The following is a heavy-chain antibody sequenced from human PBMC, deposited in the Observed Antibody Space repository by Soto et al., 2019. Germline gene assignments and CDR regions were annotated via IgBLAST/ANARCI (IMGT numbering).Heavy chain of an antibody. D-gene: IGHD2-15*01. CDR2: IIPIFGTP. J-gene: IGHJ5*02. CDR1: GGSFNAQA. V-gene: IGHV1-69*06. CDR3: ARVRWTLSLEESDAT. Sequence: ASVKVSCKGSGGSFNAQAISWVRQAPGQGLEWMGGIIPIFGTPNYAQKFQGRLTINADTSTTTAYLELSSLRSDDTAIYFCARVRWTLSLEESDATWGPGTLVTVSS.